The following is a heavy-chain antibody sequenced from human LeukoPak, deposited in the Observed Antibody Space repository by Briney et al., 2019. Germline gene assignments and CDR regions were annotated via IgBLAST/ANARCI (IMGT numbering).Heavy chain of an antibody. CDR3: ARDFDFWSGGGGLDV. D-gene: IGHD3-3*01. J-gene: IGHJ6*02. CDR2: ISSSGYTI. V-gene: IGHV3-48*03. CDR1: GFTFSNYD. Sequence: GGSLRLSCGASGFTFSNYDVNWVRQAPGKGLEWVSYISSSGYTIYYADSVKGRFTISRDNARNSLFLQTNTLRAEDTAVYLCARDFDFWSGGGGLDVWGQGTTVIVSS.